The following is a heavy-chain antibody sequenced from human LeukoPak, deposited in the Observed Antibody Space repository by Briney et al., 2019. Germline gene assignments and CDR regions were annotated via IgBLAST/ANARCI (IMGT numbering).Heavy chain of an antibody. V-gene: IGHV4-39*01. CDR1: GGSISSSSYY. CDR2: IYYSGST. D-gene: IGHD3-9*01. Sequence: SETLSLTCTVSGGSISSSSYYWGWIRQPPGKGLEWIGSIYYSGSTYYNPSLKSRVTISVDTSKNQFSLKLSSVTAADTAVYYCARQVIDAHYDILTGYLSYYYYMDVWGKGTTVTISS. J-gene: IGHJ6*03. CDR3: ARQVIDAHYDILTGYLSYYYYMDV.